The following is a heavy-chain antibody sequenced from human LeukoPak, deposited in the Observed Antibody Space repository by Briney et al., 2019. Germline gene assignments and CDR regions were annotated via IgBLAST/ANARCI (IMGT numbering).Heavy chain of an antibody. D-gene: IGHD6-13*01. CDR3: ARALEQQPGPWFDP. CDR1: GGSISSGGYY. V-gene: IGHV4-61*02. J-gene: IGHJ5*02. Sequence: KPSETLSLTCAVSGGSISSGGYYWTWVRQPAGKGLEWIGRIYTSGTTNYNPSLKSRVTMSVDTSKNQFSLKLSSVTAADTAVYYCARALEQQPGPWFDPWGQGTLVTVSS. CDR2: IYTSGTT.